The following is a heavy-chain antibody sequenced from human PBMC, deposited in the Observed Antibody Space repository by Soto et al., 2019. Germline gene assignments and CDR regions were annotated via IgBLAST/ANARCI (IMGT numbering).Heavy chain of an antibody. V-gene: IGHV3-30-3*01. CDR2: ISYDGSNK. CDR1: GFTFSSYA. CDR3: ASAITMIVVY. D-gene: IGHD3-22*01. J-gene: IGHJ4*02. Sequence: GGSLRLSCAASGFTFSSYAMHWVRQAPGKGLEWVAVISYDGSNKYYADSVKGRFTISRDNSKNTLYLQMNSLRAEDTAVYYCASAITMIVVYWGQGTLVTVSS.